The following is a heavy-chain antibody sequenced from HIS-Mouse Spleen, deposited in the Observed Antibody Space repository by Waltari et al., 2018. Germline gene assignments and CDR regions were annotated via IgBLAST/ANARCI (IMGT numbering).Heavy chain of an antibody. CDR3: AREIPYSSSWYDWYFDL. J-gene: IGHJ2*01. CDR1: VGAISSSSSY. V-gene: IGHV4-39*07. D-gene: IGHD6-13*01. Sequence: QLQLQESGPGLVKPSETLSLTCTVSVGAISSSSSYRGWIRQPPGKGLEWIGSIYYSGSTYYNPSLKSRVTISVDTSKNQFSLKLSSVTAADTAVYYCAREIPYSSSWYDWYFDLWGRGTLVTVSS. CDR2: IYYSGST.